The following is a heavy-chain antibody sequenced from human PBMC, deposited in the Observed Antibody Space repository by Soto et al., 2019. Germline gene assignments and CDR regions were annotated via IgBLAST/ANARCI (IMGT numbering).Heavy chain of an antibody. CDR3: ARGSPPGIAAAIDY. Sequence: ASVKVSCKASGYTFINYAIYWVRQAPGQRLEWMGWINAGNGNTKYSQKFQGRVTITRDTSASTAYMDLSSLRSEDTAVFYCARGSPPGIAAAIDYWGQGTLVTVSS. J-gene: IGHJ4*02. V-gene: IGHV1-3*01. D-gene: IGHD6-13*01. CDR2: INAGNGNT. CDR1: GYTFINYA.